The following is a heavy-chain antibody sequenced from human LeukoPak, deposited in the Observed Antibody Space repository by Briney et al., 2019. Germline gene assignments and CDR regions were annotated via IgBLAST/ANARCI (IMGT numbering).Heavy chain of an antibody. V-gene: IGHV4-59*01. CDR2: IYYSGST. CDR3: ARAPLYRIADGGYFDY. CDR1: GGSISSYY. D-gene: IGHD2-15*01. J-gene: IGHJ4*02. Sequence: PSETLSLTCTVSGGSISSYYWSWIRQPPGKGLEWIGYIYYSGSTNYNPSLKSRVTISVDTSKNQFSLKLSPVTAADTAVYYCARAPLYRIADGGYFDYWGQGTLVTVSS.